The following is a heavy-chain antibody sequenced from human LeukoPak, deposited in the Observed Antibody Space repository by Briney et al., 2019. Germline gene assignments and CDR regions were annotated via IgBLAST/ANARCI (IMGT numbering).Heavy chain of an antibody. J-gene: IGHJ4*02. CDR1: GFTFSSYE. D-gene: IGHD3-16*01. CDR2: INYIGATT. Sequence: PGGSLRLSCAASGFTFSSYEMNWVRQAPGKGLESVSVINYIGATTAYADSVKGRFTVSRDDSKSTLYLQMSSLRTEDTAVYYCVREDALGTCDYWGQGTLVTVSS. CDR3: VREDALGTCDY. V-gene: IGHV3-64D*06.